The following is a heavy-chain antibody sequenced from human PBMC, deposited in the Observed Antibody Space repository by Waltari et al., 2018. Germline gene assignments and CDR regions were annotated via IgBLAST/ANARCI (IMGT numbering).Heavy chain of an antibody. Sequence: EVQLVESGGGLVQPGGSMKLSCAASGFTFSGSAMHWVRQASGKGLEWVGRSRIKANSAATAYAASVKGKFTISRDDSKNTAYLQMNSLKTEDTAVYYCTSSEWELLLDNWFDPWGQGTLVTVSS. CDR1: GFTFSGSA. CDR3: TSSEWELLLDNWFDP. CDR2: SRIKANSAAT. V-gene: IGHV3-73*02. D-gene: IGHD1-26*01. J-gene: IGHJ5*02.